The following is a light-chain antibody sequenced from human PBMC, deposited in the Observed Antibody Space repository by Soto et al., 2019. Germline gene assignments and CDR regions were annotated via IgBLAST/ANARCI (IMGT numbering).Light chain of an antibody. V-gene: IGKV3-15*01. CDR2: DAF. Sequence: EIVMTQSPATLSVSPGERATLSCRASESVSSNLAWYQQKPGQAPRLLIHDAFTRATGIPSRFSGSGSGTVFTLTISSLQSEDSAVYYCLQYNNWKTFGQGTKVEIK. J-gene: IGKJ1*01. CDR3: LQYNNWKT. CDR1: ESVSSN.